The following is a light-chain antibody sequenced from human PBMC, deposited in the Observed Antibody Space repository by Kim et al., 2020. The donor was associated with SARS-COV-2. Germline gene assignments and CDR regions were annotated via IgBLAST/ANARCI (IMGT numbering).Light chain of an antibody. Sequence: CPEQKATLSCSARQRVITGYLAWCQQKPGQAPRVLNYTASTRATLNPDRFSGSGSRADITLTISKLGPEHIAVYYYQQYDTSPRTFDQGTKMEIK. V-gene: IGKV3-20*01. CDR3: QQYDTSPRT. J-gene: IGKJ1*01. CDR2: TAS. CDR1: QRVITGY.